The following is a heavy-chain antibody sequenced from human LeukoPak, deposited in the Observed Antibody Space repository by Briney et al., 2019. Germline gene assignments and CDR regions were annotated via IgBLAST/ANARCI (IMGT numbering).Heavy chain of an antibody. Sequence: GGSLRLSCAASGFTFSSYWMSWVRQAPGKGLEWVANIKQDGSEKYYVDSVKGRFTISRDNAKNSLYLQMNSLRAEDTAVYYCARATSWLREDRTDYWGQGTLVTVSS. V-gene: IGHV3-7*03. CDR3: ARATSWLREDRTDY. CDR1: GFTFSSYW. J-gene: IGHJ4*02. D-gene: IGHD5-12*01. CDR2: IKQDGSEK.